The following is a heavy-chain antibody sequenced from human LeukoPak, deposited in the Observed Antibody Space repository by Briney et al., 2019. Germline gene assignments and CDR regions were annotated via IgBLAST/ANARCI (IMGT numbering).Heavy chain of an antibody. V-gene: IGHV1-2*02. CDR1: GYTFSDYY. CDR2: IHPNGGAA. D-gene: IGHD1-26*01. Sequence: ASVKVSCKASGYTFSDYYINWVRRAPGQGLEWMGWIHPNGGAATYTQKFQGRVTMTRDTSINTAYMELSRLRSDDTAVCYCARDRGGGRPGWYNGMDVWGQGTAVIVSS. J-gene: IGHJ6*02. CDR3: ARDRGGGRPGWYNGMDV.